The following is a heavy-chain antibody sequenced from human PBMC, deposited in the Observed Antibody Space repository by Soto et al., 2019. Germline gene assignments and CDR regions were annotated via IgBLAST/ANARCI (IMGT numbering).Heavy chain of an antibody. CDR2: INHSGRT. J-gene: IGHJ3*02. CDR3: ARGRGDPIVVLVLCALDI. CDR1: DGSLSGYY. D-gene: IGHD2-15*01. Sequence: PETLSLTCAVCDGSLSGYYGSWIRQPPGIGLEWIGEINHSGRTNYNPSLKRRFTISVETSKNQFSLKLRSVTAADTAVYYCARGRGDPIVVLVLCALDIWGQGTMVTVSS. V-gene: IGHV4-34*01.